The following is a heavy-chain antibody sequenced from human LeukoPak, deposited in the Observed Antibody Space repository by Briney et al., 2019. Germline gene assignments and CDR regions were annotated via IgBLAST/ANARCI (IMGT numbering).Heavy chain of an antibody. CDR3: ARAALEGDIVVVPAAPDY. J-gene: IGHJ4*02. CDR2: IYHSGST. V-gene: IGHV4-38-2*02. CDR1: GYSISSGYY. Sequence: PSETLSLTCTVSGYSISSGYYWGWIRQPPGKGLEWIGSIYHSGSTYYNPSLKSRVTISVDTSKNQFSLKLSSVTAADTAVYYCARAALEGDIVVVPAAPDYWGQGTLVTVSS. D-gene: IGHD2-2*01.